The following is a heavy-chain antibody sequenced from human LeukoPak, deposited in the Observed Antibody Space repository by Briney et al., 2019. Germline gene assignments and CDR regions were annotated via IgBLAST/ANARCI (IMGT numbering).Heavy chain of an antibody. Sequence: SETLSLTCTVSGGSISSYYWSWIRQPAGKGLEWIGRIYTSGSTNYNPSLKSRVTMSVDTSKNQFSLKLSSVAAADTAVYYCARDNQWEPTYYYYYYMDVWGKGTTVTVSS. CDR3: ARDNQWEPTYYYYYYMDV. J-gene: IGHJ6*03. V-gene: IGHV4-4*07. CDR2: IYTSGST. D-gene: IGHD1-26*01. CDR1: GGSISSYY.